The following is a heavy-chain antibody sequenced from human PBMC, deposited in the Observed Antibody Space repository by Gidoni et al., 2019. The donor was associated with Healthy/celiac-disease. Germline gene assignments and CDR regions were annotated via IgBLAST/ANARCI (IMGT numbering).Heavy chain of an antibody. CDR3: ARGRRRRGMPDY. Sequence: QVQLQQWGAGLLKPSETLSLTCAVFGGSFSGYYWSWIRKPPGKGLEWIGEIHHSGSPNYNPSLKSRVTISVDTSKNQFSLKLSSVTAADTAVYYCARGRRRRGMPDYWGQGTLVTVSS. CDR2: IHHSGSP. V-gene: IGHV4-34*01. J-gene: IGHJ4*02. D-gene: IGHD3-16*01. CDR1: GGSFSGYY.